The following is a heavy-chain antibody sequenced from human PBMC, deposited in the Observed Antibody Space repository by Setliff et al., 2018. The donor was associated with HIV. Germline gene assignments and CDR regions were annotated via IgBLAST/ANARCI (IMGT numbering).Heavy chain of an antibody. CDR1: GGSISSGGFY. J-gene: IGHJ3*02. CDR2: IYNSGST. V-gene: IGHV4-31*03. CDR3: ARLTYYYDTSGPAAAFDI. Sequence: SETLSLTCNVSGGSISSGGFYWNWIRQHPGKGLEWIGYIYNSGSTYYSPSLQSRLTISVDTSKNQLSLKLTSVTAADTAVYYCARLTYYYDTSGPAAAFDIWGQGTTVT. D-gene: IGHD3-22*01.